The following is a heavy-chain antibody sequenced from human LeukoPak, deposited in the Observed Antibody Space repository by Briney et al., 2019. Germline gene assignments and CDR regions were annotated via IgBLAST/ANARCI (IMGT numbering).Heavy chain of an antibody. V-gene: IGHV4-61*02. Sequence: SETLSLTCTVSGDSITSGTYYWTWIRQPAGKGLEWIGRIYTSGSTNYNPSLKSRVTISVDTSKNQFSLKLSSVTAADTAVYYCARASSGWYLVYWGQGTLVTVSS. CDR3: ARASSGWYLVY. CDR1: GDSITSGTYY. D-gene: IGHD6-19*01. J-gene: IGHJ4*02. CDR2: IYTSGST.